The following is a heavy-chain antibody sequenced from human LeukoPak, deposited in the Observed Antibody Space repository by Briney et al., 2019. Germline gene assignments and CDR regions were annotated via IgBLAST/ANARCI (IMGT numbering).Heavy chain of an antibody. CDR3: AREYSSRKNDY. CDR2: ISSGSSYI. J-gene: IGHJ4*02. D-gene: IGHD6-13*01. V-gene: IGHV3-21*01. Sequence: GGSLRLSCAASGFTFSSYSMNWVRQAPGKGLEWVSFISSGSSYIYYADSVKGRFTISRDNAKNSLYLQMNSLRAEDTAVYYCAREYSSRKNDYWGQGTLVTVSS. CDR1: GFTFSSYS.